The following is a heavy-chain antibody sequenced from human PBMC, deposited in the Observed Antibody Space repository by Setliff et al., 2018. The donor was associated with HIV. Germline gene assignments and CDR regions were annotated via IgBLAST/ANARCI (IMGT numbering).Heavy chain of an antibody. J-gene: IGHJ6*03. CDR1: GFTLSDYH. Sequence: PGGSLRLSCVASGFTLSDYHMDWVRRAPGKGLEWIGRIKSRSDGGTTDYAASVKGRFTISRDDSKSIAYLQMNSLKTEDTAFYYCTRGGRGDSYYYYMDVWGKGTTVTVSS. CDR3: TRGGRGDSYYYYMDV. V-gene: IGHV3-49*04. CDR2: IKSRSDGGTT. D-gene: IGHD3-10*01.